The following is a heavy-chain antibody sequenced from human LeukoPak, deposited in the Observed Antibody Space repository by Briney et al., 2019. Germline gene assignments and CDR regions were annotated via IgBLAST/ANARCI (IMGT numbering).Heavy chain of an antibody. V-gene: IGHV3-23*01. Sequence: PGGSLRLSCAASGFTFSSYGMSWVRQAPGKGLEWVSAISGSGGSTYYADSVKGRFTISRDNSKNTLYLQMNSLRAEDTAVYYCAKELRYFDWLLGDRNDAFDIWGQGTMVTVSS. CDR3: AKELRYFDWLLGDRNDAFDI. J-gene: IGHJ3*02. CDR1: GFTFSSYG. D-gene: IGHD3-9*01. CDR2: ISGSGGST.